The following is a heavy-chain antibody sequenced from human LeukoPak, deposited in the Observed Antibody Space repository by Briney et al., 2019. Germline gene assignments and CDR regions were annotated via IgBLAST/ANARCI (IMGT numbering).Heavy chain of an antibody. V-gene: IGHV3-48*02. Sequence: PGGSLRLSCAGSGFTFSSDSMNWVRQAPGKGLEWVSYISGSGNTKHYVDSVKGRFTISRDNAKNSVYLQMNSLRNEDTAVYYCARDLTSVPTRWGQGTLVTVSS. CDR2: ISGSGNTK. J-gene: IGHJ4*02. CDR1: GFTFSSDS. D-gene: IGHD4-17*01. CDR3: ARDLTSVPTR.